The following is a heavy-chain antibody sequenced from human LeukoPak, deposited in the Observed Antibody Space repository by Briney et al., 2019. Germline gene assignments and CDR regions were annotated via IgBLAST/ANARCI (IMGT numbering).Heavy chain of an antibody. Sequence: SETLSLTCTVSGGSISSYYWSWIRQPPGKGLEWIGYIYYSGSTNYNPSLKSRVTISVDTSKNQFSLKLSSVTAADTAVYYCARARNYYYYYMDVWGKGTTVTIS. CDR1: GGSISSYY. J-gene: IGHJ6*03. V-gene: IGHV4-59*01. CDR3: ARARNYYYYYMDV. CDR2: IYYSGST.